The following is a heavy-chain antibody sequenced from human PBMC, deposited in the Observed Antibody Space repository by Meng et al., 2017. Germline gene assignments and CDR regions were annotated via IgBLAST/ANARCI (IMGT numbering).Heavy chain of an antibody. V-gene: IGHV3-15*05. CDR1: GFTFSNAG. Sequence: GESLKISCAASGFTFSNAGMSWVRQAPGKGLEWVGRIKSKTEGGTTDNAAAVKGRFTISRADSNNTLYLQMNSRKAEDTAGYDCTTDGSRTQWLRLFDAFDIWGQGTMFTVSS. CDR3: TTDGSRTQWLRLFDAFDI. CDR2: IKSKTEGGTT. D-gene: IGHD6-19*01. J-gene: IGHJ3*02.